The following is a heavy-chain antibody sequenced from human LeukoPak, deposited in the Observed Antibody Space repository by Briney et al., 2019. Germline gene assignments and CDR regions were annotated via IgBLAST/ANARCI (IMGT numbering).Heavy chain of an antibody. CDR2: MNPNRGNT. CDR1: GYTFTSYD. J-gene: IGHJ4*02. Sequence: GASEKVSCKASGYTFTSYDINWVRPATGQGLEWMGWMNPNRGNTGYAQKFRGRVTMTRNTSISTAYMELSSLRSEDTALYYCARLTTVTTYDYWGQGTLVTVSS. CDR3: ARLTTVTTYDY. V-gene: IGHV1-8*01. D-gene: IGHD4-17*01.